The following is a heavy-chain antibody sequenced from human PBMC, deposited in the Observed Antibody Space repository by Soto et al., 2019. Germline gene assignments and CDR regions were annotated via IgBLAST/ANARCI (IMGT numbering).Heavy chain of an antibody. CDR2: TYFSGST. CDR3: ARRLDV. CDR1: GDSVNRGGYY. J-gene: IGHJ6*02. V-gene: IGHV4-61*08. Sequence: PSETLSLTCTVSGDSVNRGGYYWSWIRQHPGKGLEWIGHTYFSGSTNYNPSLKSRVTISVDTSKSQFSLNLSSVTAADTAVYYCARRLDVWGQGTTVTVSS.